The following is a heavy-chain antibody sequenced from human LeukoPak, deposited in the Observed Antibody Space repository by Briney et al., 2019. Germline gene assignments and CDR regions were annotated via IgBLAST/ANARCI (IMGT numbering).Heavy chain of an antibody. V-gene: IGHV3-23*01. CDR1: GFTFSSYA. D-gene: IGHD6-13*01. CDR2: ISGSGGST. CDR3: AKARYSSSWYHFDY. Sequence: PGGSLRFSCAASGFTFSSYAMSWVRQAPGKGLEWVSAISGSGGSTYYAESVKGRFTISRDNSKNTLYLQMNSLRVEDTAIYYCAKARYSSSWYHFDYWGQGTLVTVSS. J-gene: IGHJ4*02.